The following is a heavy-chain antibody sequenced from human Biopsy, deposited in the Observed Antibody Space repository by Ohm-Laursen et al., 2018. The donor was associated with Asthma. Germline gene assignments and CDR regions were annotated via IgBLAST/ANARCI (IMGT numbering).Heavy chain of an antibody. CDR3: ARSYDADSYPVLVLDD. CDR1: EGSFSKFA. J-gene: IGHJ4*02. D-gene: IGHD3-16*01. Sequence: PWDSASYQASEGSFSKFATSWARQPPGHGLGWMGLILTKFDITSYAEKFQGRIMITADKSTSTTYMELSRLRSEDTAVYYCARSYDADSYPVLVLDDRGQGTLVTV. V-gene: IGHV1-69*17. CDR2: ILTKFDIT.